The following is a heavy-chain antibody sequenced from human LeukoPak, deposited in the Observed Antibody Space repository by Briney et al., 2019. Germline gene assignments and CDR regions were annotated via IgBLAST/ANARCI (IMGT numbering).Heavy chain of an antibody. CDR2: IYYSGST. Sequence: SETLSLTCTVSGGSISSYYWSWIRQPPGKGLEWIGYIYYSGSTNYNPSLKSRVTISVDTSKNQFSLKLSSVTAADTAVYYCARVPPPGYCSSTSCYIWFDPWGQGTLVTVSS. CDR1: GGSISSYY. D-gene: IGHD2-2*02. CDR3: ARVPPPGYCSSTSCYIWFDP. J-gene: IGHJ5*02. V-gene: IGHV4-59*01.